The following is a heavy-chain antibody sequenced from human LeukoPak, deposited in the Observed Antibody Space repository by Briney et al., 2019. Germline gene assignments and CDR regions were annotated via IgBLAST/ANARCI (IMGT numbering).Heavy chain of an antibody. CDR3: AIPGDCSGGSRNPLFPLDY. D-gene: IGHD2-15*01. V-gene: IGHV1-69*13. CDR1: GGTFSSYA. Sequence: SVKVSCKASGGTFSSYAISWVRQAPGQGLEWMGGIIPIFGTANYAQKFQGRVTITADVSTSTAYMELSSLRSEDTAVYYCAIPGDCSGGSRNPLFPLDYWGQGTLVTVSS. J-gene: IGHJ4*02. CDR2: IIPIFGTA.